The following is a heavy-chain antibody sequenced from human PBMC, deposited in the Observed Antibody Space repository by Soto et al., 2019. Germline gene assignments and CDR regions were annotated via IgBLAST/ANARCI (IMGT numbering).Heavy chain of an antibody. Sequence: SETLSLTCTVSGGSISSSSYYWGWIRQPPGKGLEWIGSIYYSGSTYYNPSLKIRITISVDTSMNQFSLKLSSVTAADTAVYYCARHIGYSSSSPFDYWGQGTLVTVSS. CDR1: GGSISSSSYY. D-gene: IGHD6-6*01. CDR2: IYYSGST. V-gene: IGHV4-39*01. J-gene: IGHJ4*02. CDR3: ARHIGYSSSSPFDY.